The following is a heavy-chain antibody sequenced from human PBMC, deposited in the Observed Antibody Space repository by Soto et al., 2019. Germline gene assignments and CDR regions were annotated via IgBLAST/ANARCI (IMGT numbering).Heavy chain of an antibody. Sequence: PGGSLRLSCAVSGVIFRTYAFHWVRQAPGRGLYCVSVISYDGTRRSYADSVRGRFTISRDNSKNTLYLQMNSLRTEDTAIYYCARDRYGDSFYGLDAWGQGTTVTVYS. D-gene: IGHD4-17*01. CDR1: GVIFRTYA. CDR3: ARDRYGDSFYGLDA. CDR2: ISYDGTRR. V-gene: IGHV3-30-3*01. J-gene: IGHJ6*02.